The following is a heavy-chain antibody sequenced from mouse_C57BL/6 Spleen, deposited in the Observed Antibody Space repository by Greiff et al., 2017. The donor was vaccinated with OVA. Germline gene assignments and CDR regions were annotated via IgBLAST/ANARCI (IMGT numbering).Heavy chain of an antibody. V-gene: IGHV1-80*01. CDR3: AREFITTVGAPYYFDY. CDR1: GYAFSSYW. Sequence: QVQLQQSGAELVKPGASVKISCKASGYAFSSYWMNWVKQRPGKGLEWIGQIYPGDGDTNYNGKFKGKATLTADKSSSTAYMQLSSLTSEDSAVYFCAREFITTVGAPYYFDYWGQGTTLTVSA. CDR2: IYPGDGDT. D-gene: IGHD1-1*01. J-gene: IGHJ2*01.